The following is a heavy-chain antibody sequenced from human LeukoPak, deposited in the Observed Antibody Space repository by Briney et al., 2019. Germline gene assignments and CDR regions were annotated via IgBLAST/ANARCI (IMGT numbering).Heavy chain of an antibody. Sequence: SETLSLTCTVSGGSITSGDYYWSWIRQPPGKGLEWIGYIYYSGSTYYNPSLKSRVTISVDTSKNQFSLKLSSVTAADTAVYYCARNTYYGSGSYYHPLDYWGQGTLVTASS. CDR3: ARNTYYGSGSYYHPLDY. D-gene: IGHD3-10*01. V-gene: IGHV4-30-4*02. CDR1: GGSITSGDYY. J-gene: IGHJ4*02. CDR2: IYYSGST.